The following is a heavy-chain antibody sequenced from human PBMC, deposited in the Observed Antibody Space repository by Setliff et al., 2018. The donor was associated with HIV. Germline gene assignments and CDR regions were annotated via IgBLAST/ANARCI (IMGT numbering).Heavy chain of an antibody. D-gene: IGHD2-8*02. CDR1: GGSFSDNY. Sequence: SETLSLTCAVYGGSFSDNYWSWIRQSPGKGLEWIGEINHSGRTNYSPSLRSRVTLSVDTSKSQFSLKLRSVTAADTAVYYCARVSVTYWYSIYRNYYYHMDVWGKGTTVTVSS. CDR2: INHSGRT. CDR3: ARVSVTYWYSIYRNYYYHMDV. V-gene: IGHV4-34*01. J-gene: IGHJ6*03.